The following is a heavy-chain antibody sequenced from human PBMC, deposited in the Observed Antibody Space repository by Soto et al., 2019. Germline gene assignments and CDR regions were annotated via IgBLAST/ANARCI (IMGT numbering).Heavy chain of an antibody. CDR1: GFTFSAHA. CDR2: LGTIGA. J-gene: IGHJ4*02. CDR3: ARDLTTHDY. Sequence: EVQLLESGGGLVQPGGSLRLSCVGSGFTFSAHAITWVRQAPGKGLEWVSTLGTIGAFYADSVKGRFTISRDNSKNTVNLQMNSLRGEDTAIYYCARDLTTHDYWGQGTVVTFSS. V-gene: IGHV3-23*01.